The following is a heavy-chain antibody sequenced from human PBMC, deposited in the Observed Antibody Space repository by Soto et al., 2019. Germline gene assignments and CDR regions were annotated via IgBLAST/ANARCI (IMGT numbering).Heavy chain of an antibody. CDR1: GFTFSTHA. V-gene: IGHV3-23*01. CDR3: ASDTGPAGGGACDI. J-gene: IGHJ3*02. Sequence: EVQLLESGGGLVQPGGSLRLSCAASGFTFSTHAMIWVRQAPGKGLNWVSTVDVGGGSTYYTDSVKGRFTVSRDNSKNTVYLQLNTLRAEDTAIYFCASDTGPAGGGACDIWSQGTMVTVSS. CDR2: VDVGGGST. D-gene: IGHD2-2*02.